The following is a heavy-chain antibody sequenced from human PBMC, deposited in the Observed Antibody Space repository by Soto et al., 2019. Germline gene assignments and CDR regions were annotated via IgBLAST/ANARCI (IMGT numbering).Heavy chain of an antibody. V-gene: IGHV4-31*03. D-gene: IGHD5-18*01. CDR1: GGSISSGGYY. CDR2: IYYSGST. J-gene: IGHJ5*02. CDR3: AREVYSYGYNWFDP. Sequence: QVQLQESGPGLVKPSQTLSLTCSVSGGSISSGGYYWSWIRQHPGKGLEWIGYIYYSGSTYYNPSLKSRVTISVDTSKNQVSLKLSSVTAADTAVYYCAREVYSYGYNWFDPWGQGTLVTVSS.